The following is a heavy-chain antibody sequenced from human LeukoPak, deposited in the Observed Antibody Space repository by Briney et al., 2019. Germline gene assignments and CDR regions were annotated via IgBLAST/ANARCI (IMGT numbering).Heavy chain of an antibody. V-gene: IGHV4-59*01. J-gene: IGHJ3*02. CDR2: IYYSGST. Sequence: SETLSLTCTVSGGSISSYYWSWIRQPPGKGLEWIGYIYYSGSTNYNPSLKSRVTISVDTSKNQFSLKLSSVTAADTAVYYSARLSEAAAGPDAFDIWGQGTMVTVSS. CDR1: GGSISSYY. CDR3: ARLSEAAAGPDAFDI. D-gene: IGHD6-13*01.